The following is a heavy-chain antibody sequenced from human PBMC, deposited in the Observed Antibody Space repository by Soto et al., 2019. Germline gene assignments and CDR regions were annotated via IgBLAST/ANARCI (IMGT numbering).Heavy chain of an antibody. J-gene: IGHJ4*02. Sequence: SETLSLTCTVSGGSVSSGSYYWSWIRQPPGKGLEWIGYIYYSGSTNYNPSLKSRVTISVDTSKNQFSLKLSSVTAADTAVYYCARGLTNYDILTGPFDYWGQGTLVTVSS. CDR3: ARGLTNYDILTGPFDY. CDR1: GGSVSSGSYY. CDR2: IYYSGST. D-gene: IGHD3-9*01. V-gene: IGHV4-61*01.